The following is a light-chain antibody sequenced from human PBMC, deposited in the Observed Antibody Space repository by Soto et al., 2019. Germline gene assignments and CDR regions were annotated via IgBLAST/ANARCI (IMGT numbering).Light chain of an antibody. V-gene: IGKV1-5*03. Sequence: DIRMTPPPSTLSASVGDRVTISCRVSQTISSWLAWYQQKPGKTPKLLIYEASSLESGVPSRFSGSGSGTEFTLTITSLQPDDFAIYYCQQHKTYPWTFGQGTKVDIK. CDR1: QTISSW. CDR2: EAS. J-gene: IGKJ1*01. CDR3: QQHKTYPWT.